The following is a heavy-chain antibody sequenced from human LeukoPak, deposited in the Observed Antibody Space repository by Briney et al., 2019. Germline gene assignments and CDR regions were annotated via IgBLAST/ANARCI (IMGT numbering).Heavy chain of an antibody. Sequence: GGSLRLSCAASGFTFSSYSMNWVRQAPGKGLEWVSYISSSSSTIYYADSVKGRFTISRDNAKNSLYLQMNSLRAEDTAVYYCARSGGRWLQFEDYWGQGTLVTVSS. CDR3: ARSGGRWLQFEDY. V-gene: IGHV3-48*04. D-gene: IGHD5-24*01. J-gene: IGHJ4*02. CDR1: GFTFSSYS. CDR2: ISSSSSTI.